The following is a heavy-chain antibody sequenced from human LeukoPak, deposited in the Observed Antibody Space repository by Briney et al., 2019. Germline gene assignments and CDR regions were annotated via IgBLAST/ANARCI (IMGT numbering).Heavy chain of an antibody. D-gene: IGHD3-10*01. V-gene: IGHV1-2*02. CDR3: ARGGVYGSGNIDASDI. Sequence: XVRQXXGXXXEWMGWINPNSGGTNYAQKFQGRVTMTRDTSISTAYMELSRLRSDDTAVYYCARGGVYGSGNIDASDIWGQGTMVTVSS. CDR2: INPNSGGT. J-gene: IGHJ3*02.